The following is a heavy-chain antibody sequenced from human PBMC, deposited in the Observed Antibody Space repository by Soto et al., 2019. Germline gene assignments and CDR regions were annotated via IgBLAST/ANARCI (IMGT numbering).Heavy chain of an antibody. J-gene: IGHJ4*02. CDR2: ISGSGGST. CDR1: GFTFSSYA. V-gene: IGHV3-23*01. CDR3: ARVPYQLLYYFDY. D-gene: IGHD2-2*01. Sequence: VQLLESGGGLVQPGGSLRLSCAASGFTFSSYAMSWVRQAPGKGLEWVSAISGSGGSTYYADSVKGRFTISRDNSKNTLYLQMNSLRAEDTAVYYCARVPYQLLYYFDYWGQGTLVTVSS.